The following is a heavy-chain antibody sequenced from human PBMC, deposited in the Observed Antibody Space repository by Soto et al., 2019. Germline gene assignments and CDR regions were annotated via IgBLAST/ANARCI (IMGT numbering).Heavy chain of an antibody. J-gene: IGHJ1*01. D-gene: IGHD2-8*01. CDR1: GFTFSSHG. CDR3: ARGGVY. V-gene: IGHV3-48*03. Sequence: PGGSLRLSCEATGFTFSSHGMNWIRQTPGKRLEWIAKISGSGSTINYADSVKGRFTISRDNVQRTLHLQMDSLRVEDTGVYYCARGGVYWGRGTLVTAPQ. CDR2: ISGSGSTI.